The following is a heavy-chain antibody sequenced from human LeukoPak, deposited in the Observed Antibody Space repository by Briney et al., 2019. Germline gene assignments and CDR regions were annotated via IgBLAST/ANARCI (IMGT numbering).Heavy chain of an antibody. Sequence: PGESLKISCKGSGYSFTSYWISWVRQMPGKGLEWMGRIDPSDSYTNYSPSFQGHVTISADKSTSTAYLQWSSLKASDTAMYYCARHRPGYCSSTSCYEWGQGTLVTVSS. D-gene: IGHD2-2*03. CDR2: IDPSDSYT. J-gene: IGHJ4*02. V-gene: IGHV5-10-1*01. CDR3: ARHRPGYCSSTSCYE. CDR1: GYSFTSYW.